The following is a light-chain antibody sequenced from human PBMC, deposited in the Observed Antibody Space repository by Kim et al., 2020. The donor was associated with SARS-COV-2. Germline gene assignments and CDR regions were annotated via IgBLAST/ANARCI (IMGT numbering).Light chain of an antibody. CDR3: QQYGSSTWT. V-gene: IGKV3-20*01. J-gene: IGKJ1*01. Sequence: EIVLTQSPGTLSLSPGERATLSCSASQSVSSSYLAWYQQKPGQAPRLLIYGASSRDTGIPDRFSGSGSGTDFTLTISRLEPEDFAVYYCQQYGSSTWTFGKGTKVDIK. CDR2: GAS. CDR1: QSVSSSY.